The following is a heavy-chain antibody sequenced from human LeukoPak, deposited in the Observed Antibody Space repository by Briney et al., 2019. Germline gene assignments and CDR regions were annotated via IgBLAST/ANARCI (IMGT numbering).Heavy chain of an antibody. CDR3: ARGQVPAARGYNWLDP. CDR2: INARGDT. Sequence: SETLPLTCAVYGWSFNDYYWNWIRQPPGKGLEWIGEINARGDTNYNPSLKSRVNISVDTSKKQFSLRLTSMIAADTALYYCARGQVPAARGYNWLDPCGQGTLVTVSS. D-gene: IGHD2-2*01. J-gene: IGHJ5*02. V-gene: IGHV4-34*01. CDR1: GWSFNDYY.